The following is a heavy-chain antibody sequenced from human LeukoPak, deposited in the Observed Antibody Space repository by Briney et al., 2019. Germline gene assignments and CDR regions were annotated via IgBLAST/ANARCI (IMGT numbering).Heavy chain of an antibody. CDR2: ISHTGSTM. Sequence: GGSLRLSCEASGFRFSGYSMNWVRQAPGKGLEWVSYISHTGSTMSYADSVKGRFTISRDNARNSLHLQMNSLRAEDTAVYYCAIPPLSGTGSSRPLAEMDIWGQGTTVTVSS. D-gene: IGHD3-10*01. V-gene: IGHV3-48*04. J-gene: IGHJ6*02. CDR1: GFRFSGYS. CDR3: AIPPLSGTGSSRPLAEMDI.